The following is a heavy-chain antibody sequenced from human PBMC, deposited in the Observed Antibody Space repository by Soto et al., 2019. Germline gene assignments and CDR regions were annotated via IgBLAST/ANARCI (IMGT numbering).Heavy chain of an antibody. Sequence: QVQLVQSGAEVKKPGSSVKVSCKASGGTFSSYAINWVRQAPGQGLEWMVGITPIFCTANYAQKFQGRVTINADASMTTAYMELSSLASEDTAVYYCARDRGPSSGYYPYWFDPWGQGTLVTVSS. CDR2: ITPIFCTA. CDR3: ARDRGPSSGYYPYWFDP. D-gene: IGHD3-22*01. J-gene: IGHJ5*02. CDR1: GGTFSSYA. V-gene: IGHV1-69*12.